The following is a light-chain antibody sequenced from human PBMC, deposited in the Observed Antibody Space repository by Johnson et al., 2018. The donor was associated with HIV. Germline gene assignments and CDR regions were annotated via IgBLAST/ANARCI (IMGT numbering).Light chain of an antibody. CDR1: SSNIGNNY. CDR2: END. Sequence: QSVLTQPPSVSAAPGQKVTISCSGSSSNIGNNYVSWYQQLPGTAPKLLIYENDQRPPEIPDRFSGSKSATSATLAITGLQTGDEAEYYCATWDSSMTDGGVFGTGTKVTVL. J-gene: IGLJ1*01. CDR3: ATWDSSMTDGGV. V-gene: IGLV1-51*02.